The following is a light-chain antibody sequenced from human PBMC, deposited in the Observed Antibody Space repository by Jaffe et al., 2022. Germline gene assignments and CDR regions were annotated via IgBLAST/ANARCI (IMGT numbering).Light chain of an antibody. J-gene: IGLJ1*01. CDR3: GTWDSSLSEGGLYV. CDR1: SSNIENND. V-gene: IGLV1-51*01. CDR2: DDS. Sequence: QSLLAQPPSVSAAPGQKVTISCSGSSSNIENNDVCWYQHLPGTAPKLLIYDDSERPSEIPDRFSASKSGTSATLAIAGLQSDDEADYYCGTWDSSLSEGGLYVFGTGTRVTVL.